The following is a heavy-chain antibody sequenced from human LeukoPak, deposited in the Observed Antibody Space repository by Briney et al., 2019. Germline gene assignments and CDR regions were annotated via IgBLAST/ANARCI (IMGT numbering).Heavy chain of an antibody. V-gene: IGHV3-53*01. CDR1: GFTVSSTY. Sequence: GGSLRLSCAASGFTVSSTYMSWVRQAPGKGLEWVSVIYSGGNTYYADSVKGRFTISRDNSKNTLYLQMNSLRDEDTALYYCVRAHGNGEFDYWGQGTLVTVSS. CDR2: IYSGGNT. J-gene: IGHJ4*02. CDR3: VRAHGNGEFDY. D-gene: IGHD1-1*01.